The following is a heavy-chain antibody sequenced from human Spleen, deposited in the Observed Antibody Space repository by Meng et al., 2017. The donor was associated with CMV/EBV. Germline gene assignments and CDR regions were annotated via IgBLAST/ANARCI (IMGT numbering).Heavy chain of an antibody. Sequence: SETLSLTCAVYGGSFSSYYWSWIRQPPGKGLEWIGEINHSGSTNYNPSLKSRVTISVDTSKNQFSLKLSSVTAADTAVYYCARATLTGAKVFYYYYGMDVWGQGTTVTVSS. V-gene: IGHV4-34*01. CDR1: GGSFSSYY. CDR3: ARATLTGAKVFYYYYGMDV. CDR2: INHSGST. D-gene: IGHD7-27*01. J-gene: IGHJ6*02.